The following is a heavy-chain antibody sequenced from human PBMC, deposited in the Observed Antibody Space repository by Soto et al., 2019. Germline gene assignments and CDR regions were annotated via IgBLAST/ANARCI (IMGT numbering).Heavy chain of an antibody. Sequence: EVHLVESGGGLVKPGGSLRLSCAASGFTFSSYSMNWVRQATGKGLEWVSSISSSSSYIYYADSVKGRFTISRDNAKNSLYLQMNSLRAEDTAVYYWAREIRVSSWTFDYWGQGTLVTVSS. V-gene: IGHV3-21*01. D-gene: IGHD6-13*01. CDR3: AREIRVSSWTFDY. J-gene: IGHJ4*02. CDR2: ISSSSSYI. CDR1: GFTFSSYS.